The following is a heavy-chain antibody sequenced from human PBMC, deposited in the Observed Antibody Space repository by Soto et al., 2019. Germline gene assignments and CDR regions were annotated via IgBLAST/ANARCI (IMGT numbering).Heavy chain of an antibody. CDR1: GYTFTSYG. V-gene: IGHV1-18*01. D-gene: IGHD3-3*01. CDR3: ARDERFLEWSNPYYYYGMDV. Sequence: ASVKVSCTASGYTFTSYGISWVRQAPGQGLEWMGWISAYNGNTNYAQKLQGRVTMTTDTSTSTAYMELRSLRSDDTAVYYCARDERFLEWSNPYYYYGMDVWGQGTTVTVSS. CDR2: ISAYNGNT. J-gene: IGHJ6*02.